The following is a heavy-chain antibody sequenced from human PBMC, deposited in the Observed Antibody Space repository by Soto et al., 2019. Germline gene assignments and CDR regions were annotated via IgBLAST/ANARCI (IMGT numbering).Heavy chain of an antibody. CDR3: ARDRDILTGNGLRH. D-gene: IGHD3-9*01. CDR1: GYPFGDYA. Sequence: EVQLLESGGDLVHPGGTLILSCVGSGYPFGDYAMRWVRQAPGKGLEWVSAIGPFEAHAPAYAASVKGRFTISRDNSKNTLYLQMNSLRAEDTAVYYCARDRDILTGNGLRHWGQGTLVTVSS. J-gene: IGHJ4*02. V-gene: IGHV3-23*01. CDR2: IGPFEAHAP.